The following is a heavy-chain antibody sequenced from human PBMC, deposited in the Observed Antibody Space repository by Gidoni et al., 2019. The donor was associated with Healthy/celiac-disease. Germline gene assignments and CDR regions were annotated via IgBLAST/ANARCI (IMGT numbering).Heavy chain of an antibody. CDR1: GFACSSYS. J-gene: IGHJ4*02. Sequence: EVQLVESGGGLVKPGGSLRLSCAASGFACSSYSMNWVRQAPGKGLEWVSSISSSSSYIYYADSVKGRFTISRDNAKNSLYLQMNSLRAEDTAVYYCARVYYYDISAIDYWGQGTLVTVSS. D-gene: IGHD3-9*01. CDR3: ARVYYYDISAIDY. V-gene: IGHV3-21*01. CDR2: ISSSSSYI.